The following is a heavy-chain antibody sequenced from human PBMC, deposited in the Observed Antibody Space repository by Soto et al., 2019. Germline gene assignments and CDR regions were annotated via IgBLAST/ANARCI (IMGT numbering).Heavy chain of an antibody. CDR2: ISHDGDVK. J-gene: IGHJ4*02. D-gene: IGHD2-8*02. Sequence: QVQLVESGGGVVQPGRSLRLSCLGSGFTFSTSGMHWVRQAPGKGLEWVAVISHDGDVKYYADSVKGRFTISRDNSRNTLFLEMNSLRGDDMAVYYCTGEVASGNWSPGTLVTVSS. CDR3: TGEVASGN. V-gene: IGHV3-30*03. CDR1: GFTFSTSG.